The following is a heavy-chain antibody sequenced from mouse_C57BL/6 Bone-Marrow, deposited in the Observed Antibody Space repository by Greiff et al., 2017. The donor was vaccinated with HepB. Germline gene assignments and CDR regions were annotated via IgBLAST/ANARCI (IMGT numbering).Heavy chain of an antibody. CDR2: IRSKSNNYAT. CDR3: AVVAKDFDV. CDR1: GFSFNTYA. J-gene: IGHJ1*03. V-gene: IGHV10-1*01. Sequence: EVQLVESGGGLVQPKGSLKLSCAASGFSFNTYAMNWVRQAPGKGLEWVARIRSKSNNYATYYADSVKARFTISRDDSESMLYLKMNNLKTEDTDMYYCAVVAKDFDVWGTGTTVTVSS. D-gene: IGHD1-1*01.